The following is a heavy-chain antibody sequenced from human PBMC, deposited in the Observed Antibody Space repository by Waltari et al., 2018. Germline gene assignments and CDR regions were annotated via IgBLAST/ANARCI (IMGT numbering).Heavy chain of an antibody. CDR1: VVSITITRHH. CDR3: ATYIGASLGTAAFDV. Sequence: QLQLQESGPGLVKPSETLSPTCSVSVVSITITRHHWGWTRQPPGQGLEWIGTISYNGATYSSPSLRSRVTIFRDTSKNQLSLKLGSVTAADTAFYYCATYIGASLGTAAFDVWGQGTMVTVSS. CDR2: ISYNGAT. V-gene: IGHV4-39*01. D-gene: IGHD5-12*01. J-gene: IGHJ3*01.